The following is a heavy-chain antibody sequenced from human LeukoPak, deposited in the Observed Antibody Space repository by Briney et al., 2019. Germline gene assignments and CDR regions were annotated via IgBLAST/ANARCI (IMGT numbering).Heavy chain of an antibody. CDR1: GGSISSGGYY. J-gene: IGHJ4*02. V-gene: IGHV4-31*03. D-gene: IGHD5-12*01. CDR3: AGGGGLRESDY. Sequence: SQTLSLTCTVSGGSISSGGYYWSWIRQHPGKGLEWIGYIYYSGSTYYNPSLKSRVPISVDTSKNHFSLKLSLGTPADTAVYYWAGGGGLRESDYWGQGTLVTVSS. CDR2: IYYSGST.